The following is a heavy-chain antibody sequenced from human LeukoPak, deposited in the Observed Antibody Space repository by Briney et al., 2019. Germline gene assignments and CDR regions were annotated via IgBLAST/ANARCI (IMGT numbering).Heavy chain of an antibody. CDR1: GYTFTGYC. V-gene: IGHV1-2*02. Sequence: AASVKVSCKASGYTFTGYCMHWVRQAPGQGLEWMGWINPNSGGTNYAQKFQGRVTMTRDTSISTAYMELSRLRSDDTAVYYCAVGDGYGRYFDYWGQGTLVTVSS. J-gene: IGHJ4*02. D-gene: IGHD5-24*01. CDR2: INPNSGGT. CDR3: AVGDGYGRYFDY.